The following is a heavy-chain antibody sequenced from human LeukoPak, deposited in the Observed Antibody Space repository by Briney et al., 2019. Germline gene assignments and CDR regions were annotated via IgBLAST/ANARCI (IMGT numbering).Heavy chain of an antibody. J-gene: IGHJ4*02. V-gene: IGHV1-18*01. D-gene: IGHD3-9*01. CDR2: ISAYNGNT. CDR3: ARDRGPYDILTGYLPYDY. Sequence: GASVKVSCKASGYTFTSYGISWVRQAPGQGLEWMGWISAYNGNTNYAQKLQGRVTMTTDTSTSTAYMELRSLRSDDTAVYYCARDRGPYDILTGYLPYDYWGQGTLVTASS. CDR1: GYTFTSYG.